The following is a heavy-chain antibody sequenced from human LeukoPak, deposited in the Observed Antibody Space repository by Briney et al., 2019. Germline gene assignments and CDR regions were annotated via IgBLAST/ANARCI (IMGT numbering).Heavy chain of an antibody. Sequence: PGGSLSLSCAASGFTFDDHGMSWVRQAPGKGLEWVSHTNWNGASIGYADSVKGRFTISRDNAKTSLYLQMNSLRAEDTALYYCARHIAAAGTNWFDPWGQGTLVTVSS. V-gene: IGHV3-20*04. J-gene: IGHJ5*02. CDR1: GFTFDDHG. D-gene: IGHD6-13*01. CDR2: TNWNGASI. CDR3: ARHIAAAGTNWFDP.